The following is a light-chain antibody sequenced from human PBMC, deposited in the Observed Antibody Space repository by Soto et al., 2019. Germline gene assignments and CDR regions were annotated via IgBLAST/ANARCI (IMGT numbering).Light chain of an antibody. Sequence: DIVLTQSPGTLSLSPGERATLSCRASQSVSSSYLAWYQQKPGEAPRLLIYGASSRATGIPDRFSGSGSGTDFTLPISRLEPEDFAVYYCQQYGSSPRTFGQGTKVEIK. V-gene: IGKV3-20*01. J-gene: IGKJ1*01. CDR2: GAS. CDR3: QQYGSSPRT. CDR1: QSVSSSY.